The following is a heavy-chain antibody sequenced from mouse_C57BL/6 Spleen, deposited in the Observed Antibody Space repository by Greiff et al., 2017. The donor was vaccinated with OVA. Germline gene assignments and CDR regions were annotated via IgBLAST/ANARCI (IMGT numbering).Heavy chain of an antibody. CDR3: TPHYYGSSLYYFDY. J-gene: IGHJ2*01. Sequence: VQLQQSGAELVRPGASVKLSCTASGFNIKDDYMHWVKQRPEQGLEWIGWIDPENGDTEYASKFQGKATITADTSSNTAYLQLSSLTSEDTAVYYCTPHYYGSSLYYFDYWGQGTTLTVSS. D-gene: IGHD1-1*01. CDR2: IDPENGDT. CDR1: GFNIKDDY. V-gene: IGHV14-4*01.